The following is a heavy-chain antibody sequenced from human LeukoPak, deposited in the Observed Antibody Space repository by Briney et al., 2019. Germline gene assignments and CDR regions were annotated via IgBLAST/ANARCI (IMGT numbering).Heavy chain of an antibody. J-gene: IGHJ4*02. Sequence: ASVKVSCKASGYTFTGYYMHWVRQAPGQGLEWMGWINPNSGGTNYAQKFQGRVTMTRDTSISTAYMELSRLRSDDTAVYYCARDDLPYCSSTSCSHYWGQGTLVTVSS. V-gene: IGHV1-2*02. CDR1: GYTFTGYY. CDR2: INPNSGGT. D-gene: IGHD2-2*01. CDR3: ARDDLPYCSSTSCSHY.